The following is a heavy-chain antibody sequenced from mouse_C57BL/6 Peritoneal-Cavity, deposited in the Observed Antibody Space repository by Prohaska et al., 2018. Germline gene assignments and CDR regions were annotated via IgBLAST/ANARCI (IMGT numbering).Heavy chain of an antibody. CDR1: GFTFSNYW. Sequence: EVKLEESGGGLVQPGGSMKLSCVASGFTFSNYWMNWVRQSPEKGLEWVAQIRLKSDNYATHYAESVKGRFTISRDDSKSSVYLQMNNLRAEYTGIYYCTRFAYWGQGTLVTVSA. V-gene: IGHV6-3*01. CDR2: IRLKSDNYAT. J-gene: IGHJ3*01. CDR3: TRFAY.